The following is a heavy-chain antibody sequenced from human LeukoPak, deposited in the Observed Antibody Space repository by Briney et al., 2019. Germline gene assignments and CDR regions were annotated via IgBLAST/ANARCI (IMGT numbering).Heavy chain of an antibody. D-gene: IGHD1-7*01. V-gene: IGHV3-11*04. CDR2: ISSSGTTI. CDR3: ARVLRGGTTPRYHFFHLGV. CDR1: GFTFSDYY. J-gene: IGHJ6*04. Sequence: PGGSLRLSCTTSGFTFSDYYMSWIRQAPGKGLEWVSYISSSGTTIYYADSVKGRFTVSRDNAKNSLYLHMNSLRAEDTAVYYCARVLRGGTTPRYHFFHLGVWGKGTTVTVSS.